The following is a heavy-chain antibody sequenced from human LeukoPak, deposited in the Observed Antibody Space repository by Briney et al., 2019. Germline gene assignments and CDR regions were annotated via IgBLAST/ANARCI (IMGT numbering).Heavy chain of an antibody. Sequence: GGSLRLSCAASGFTFSSYWMHWVRQAPGKGLVWVSRINGDGSSITYADSVKGRFTISRDNAKNTLYLQMNSLRVEDTAVYYCAREGRVSGYDFDCWGQGTLVTVSS. J-gene: IGHJ4*02. CDR2: INGDGSSI. CDR3: AREGRVSGYDFDC. CDR1: GFTFSSYW. V-gene: IGHV3-74*03. D-gene: IGHD5-12*01.